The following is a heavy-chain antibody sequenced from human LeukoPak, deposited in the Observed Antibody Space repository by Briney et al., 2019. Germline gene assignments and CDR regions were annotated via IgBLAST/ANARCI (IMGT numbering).Heavy chain of an antibody. J-gene: IGHJ4*02. CDR3: ARGSIAAAGYFDY. CDR2: INWNGGST. D-gene: IGHD6-13*01. Sequence: GGSLRLSCAASGFTFDEYGMSWVRLAPGKGLEWVSGINWNGGSTGYADSVKGRFTISRDNAKNSLYLQMNSLRAEDTALYYCARGSIAAAGYFDYWGQGTLVTVSS. V-gene: IGHV3-20*04. CDR1: GFTFDEYG.